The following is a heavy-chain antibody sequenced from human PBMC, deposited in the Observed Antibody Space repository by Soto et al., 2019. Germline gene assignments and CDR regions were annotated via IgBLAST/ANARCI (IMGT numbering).Heavy chain of an antibody. Sequence: SVKVSSKDCRYRFNCYYMYWLRQDTGQGLEWMGWMNANSGNTGYAQKFQGRVTMTRTTSISTAYMELSSVRSEDTAVYYCVRVRAVAECGGNCYDNDFWRQGTPVTVSS. V-gene: IGHV1-8*01. CDR2: MNANSGNT. CDR3: VRVRAVAECGGNCYDNDF. J-gene: IGHJ4*02. CDR1: RYRFNCYY. D-gene: IGHD2-15*01.